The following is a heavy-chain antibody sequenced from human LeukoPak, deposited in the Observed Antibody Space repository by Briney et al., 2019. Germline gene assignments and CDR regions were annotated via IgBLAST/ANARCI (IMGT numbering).Heavy chain of an antibody. CDR2: IYYSGST. CDR3: ARESMIVGDRFFDY. Sequence: SETLSLTCTVSGGSISSGGDYWSWIRQHPGKGLEWIGYIYYSGSTYYNPSLKSRVTISVDTSKNQFSLKLSSVTAADTAVYYSARESMIVGDRFFDYWGQGTLVTVSS. D-gene: IGHD3-22*01. CDR1: GGSISSGGDY. V-gene: IGHV4-31*03. J-gene: IGHJ4*02.